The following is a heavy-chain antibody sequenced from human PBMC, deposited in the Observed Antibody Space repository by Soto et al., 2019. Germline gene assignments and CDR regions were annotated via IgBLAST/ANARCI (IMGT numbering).Heavy chain of an antibody. J-gene: IGHJ3*02. V-gene: IGHV3-23*01. CDR1: GFTFSNYA. Sequence: LRLSCAASGFTFSNYAMTWVRQAPGKGLEWVAAISGGGGGTYYADPVKGRFTISRDNSKNTLHLQMNNLRAEDTATYYCVKDKKYDILSAWDAHDIWGHGTLVTVSS. CDR2: ISGGGGGT. D-gene: IGHD3-9*01. CDR3: VKDKKYDILSAWDAHDI.